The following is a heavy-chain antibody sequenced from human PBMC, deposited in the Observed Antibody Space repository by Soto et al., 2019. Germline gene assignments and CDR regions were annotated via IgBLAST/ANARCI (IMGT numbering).Heavy chain of an antibody. CDR3: ARGSSNWAYYFDF. CDR2: ITGSGTTV. J-gene: IGHJ4*02. Sequence: EVHLVESGGGLVQPGGSLRLSCAASGFTFSSCSLNWVRQAPGKGLEWVSYITGSGTTVYYAESVRGRFTISRDNAKTSLYLQMNSLRDDDTAVYYCARGSSNWAYYFDFWGQGTLVTVSS. V-gene: IGHV3-48*02. D-gene: IGHD6-13*01. CDR1: GFTFSSCS.